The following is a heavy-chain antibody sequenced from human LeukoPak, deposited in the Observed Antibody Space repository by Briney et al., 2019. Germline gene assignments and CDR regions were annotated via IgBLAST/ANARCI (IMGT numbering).Heavy chain of an antibody. CDR2: SY. CDR3: ARRYGSGSYFGWYFDL. J-gene: IGHJ2*01. V-gene: IGHV4-39*01. Sequence: KASETLSLTCTVSGGSISSSRHYWGWIRQPPGKGLEWIGSSYYNPSLKSRVTISVDTSKNQFSLKLSSVTAADTAVYYCARRYGSGSYFGWYFDLWGRGTLVTVSS. CDR1: GGSISSSRHY. D-gene: IGHD3-10*01.